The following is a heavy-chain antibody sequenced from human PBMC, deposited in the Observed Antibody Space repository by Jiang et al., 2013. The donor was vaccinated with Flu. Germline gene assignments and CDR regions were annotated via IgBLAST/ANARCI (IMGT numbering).Heavy chain of an antibody. Sequence: GSISSSSYYWGWIRQPPREGAGVGLGVSIIVGAPTTTRPLKSRVTISVDTSKNQFSLKLSSVTAADTAVYYCARHVMVLWFGELPDYFDYWDQGTLVTVSS. D-gene: IGHD3-10*01. CDR2: SIIVGAP. V-gene: IGHV4-39*01. J-gene: IGHJ4*02. CDR3: ARHVMVLWFGELPDYFDY. CDR1: GSISSSSYY.